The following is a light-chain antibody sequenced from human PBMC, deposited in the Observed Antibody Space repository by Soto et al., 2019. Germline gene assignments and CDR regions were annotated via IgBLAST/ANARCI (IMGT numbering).Light chain of an antibody. V-gene: IGKV1-17*01. Sequence: DIQMTQSPSSLSASVGDRVTITCRASQGIRNDLSWYQQKPGKAPKRLIYAASSLHSGVPSTFSGSASGTEFTLAISGLQPEDFANYYCLQHYSYPRTVGQGTKVVIK. CDR2: AAS. J-gene: IGKJ1*01. CDR1: QGIRND. CDR3: LQHYSYPRT.